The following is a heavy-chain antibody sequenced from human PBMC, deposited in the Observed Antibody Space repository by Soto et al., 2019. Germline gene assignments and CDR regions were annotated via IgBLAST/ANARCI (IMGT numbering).Heavy chain of an antibody. CDR3: ARADVDTAMVTFDY. J-gene: IGHJ4*02. V-gene: IGHV4-31*03. CDR1: GGSISSGGYY. D-gene: IGHD5-18*01. Sequence: QSLTCTVSGGSISSGGYYWSWIRQHPGKGLEWIGYSYYSGSTNYNPSLKSRVTISVDTSKNQFSLKLSSVTAADTAVYYCARADVDTAMVTFDYWGQGTLVTVSS. CDR2: SYYSGST.